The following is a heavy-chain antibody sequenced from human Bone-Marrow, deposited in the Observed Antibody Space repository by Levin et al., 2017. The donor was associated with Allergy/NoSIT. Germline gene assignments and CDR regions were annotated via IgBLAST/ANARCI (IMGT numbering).Heavy chain of an antibody. V-gene: IGHV1-69*04. D-gene: IGHD3-10*01. CDR2: IIPMFDMT. J-gene: IGHJ5*02. CDR3: ARDYSQSGNIWFDP. Sequence: GASVKVSCKVSGGTFSSYLINWVRQAPGQGLEWMGRIIPMFDMTNYAQNFQGRVTITADKSTTTAYMELSSLRSEDTAIYYCARDYSQSGNIWFDPWGQGTLVTVSS. CDR1: GGTFSSYL.